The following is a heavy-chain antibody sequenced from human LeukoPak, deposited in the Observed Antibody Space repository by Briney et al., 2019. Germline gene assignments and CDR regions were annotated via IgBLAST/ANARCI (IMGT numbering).Heavy chain of an antibody. CDR3: ARGRGRLSPDILTGYPLDY. V-gene: IGHV1-69*13. D-gene: IGHD3-9*01. Sequence: GASVKVSCKASGGTFSSYAISWVRQAPGQGLEWMGGIIPIFGTANYAQKFQGRVTITADESTSTAYMELSSLRSEDTAVYYCARGRGRLSPDILTGYPLDYWGQGTLVTVSS. CDR2: IIPIFGTA. J-gene: IGHJ4*02. CDR1: GGTFSSYA.